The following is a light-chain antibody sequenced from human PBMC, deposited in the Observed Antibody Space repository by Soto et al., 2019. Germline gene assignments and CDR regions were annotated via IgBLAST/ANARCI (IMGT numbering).Light chain of an antibody. CDR1: QGISSY. Sequence: DIQLTQSPSFLSASVGDGVTITCRASQGISSYLAWYQQKPGKAPKLLIYAASTLQSGVPSRFSGSGSGTEFTLTISSLQPEDFETYYCQQLNSYPLTFGGGTKVDIK. CDR2: AAS. CDR3: QQLNSYPLT. V-gene: IGKV1-9*01. J-gene: IGKJ4*01.